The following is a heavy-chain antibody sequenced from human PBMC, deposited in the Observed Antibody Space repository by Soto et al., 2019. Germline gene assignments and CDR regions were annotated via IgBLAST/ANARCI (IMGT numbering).Heavy chain of an antibody. J-gene: IGHJ6*02. V-gene: IGHV1-58*01. Sequence: SVKVSCKASGFTFTSSAVQWVRQARGQRLEWIGWIVVGSGNTNYAQKFQERVTITRDMSTSTAYMELSSLRSEDTAVYYCAAESKYDFWSGYYFNGYYYYGMDVWGQGTTVTVSS. CDR2: IVVGSGNT. CDR3: AAESKYDFWSGYYFNGYYYYGMDV. D-gene: IGHD3-3*01. CDR1: GFTFTSSA.